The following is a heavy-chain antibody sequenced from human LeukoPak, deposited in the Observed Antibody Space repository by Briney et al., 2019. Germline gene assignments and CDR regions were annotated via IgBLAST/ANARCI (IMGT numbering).Heavy chain of an antibody. V-gene: IGHV1-46*01. CDR3: ARDRTLGSPDIVVVPAAFDP. D-gene: IGHD2-2*01. J-gene: IGHJ5*02. CDR2: INPSGGST. Sequence: GASVKVSCKASGYTFTSYYMHWVRQAPGQGLEWMGIINPSGGSTSYAQKFQGRDTMTRDMSTSTVYMELSSLRSEGTAGYYCARDRTLGSPDIVVVPAAFDPWGQGTLVTVSS. CDR1: GYTFTSYY.